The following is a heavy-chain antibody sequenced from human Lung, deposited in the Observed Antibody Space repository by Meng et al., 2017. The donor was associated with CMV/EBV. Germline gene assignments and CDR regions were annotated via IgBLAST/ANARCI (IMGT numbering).Heavy chain of an antibody. CDR1: GDSITNHNG. D-gene: IGHD3-10*01. CDR3: LRRSGGSV. CDR2: IPHRGSS. Sequence: QGQLRDAGPALVKPAQSLSLTCAFSGDSITNHNGWAWVRQPPGKGLEWIGEIPHRGSSAYNPSLKSRVSMSIDKSKNQFSLKLTSVTAADTAVYHCLRRSGGSVWGQGTLVTVSS. V-gene: IGHV4-4*02. J-gene: IGHJ1*01.